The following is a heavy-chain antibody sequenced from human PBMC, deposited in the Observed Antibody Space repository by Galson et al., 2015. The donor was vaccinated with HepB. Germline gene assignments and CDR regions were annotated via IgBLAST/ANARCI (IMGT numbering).Heavy chain of an antibody. V-gene: IGHV4-59*01. J-gene: IGHJ2*01. CDR2: IYYSGST. CDR1: GGSISSYY. D-gene: IGHD6-19*01. Sequence: SETLSLTCTVSGGSISSYYWSWIRQPPGKGLEWIGYIYYSGSTNYNPSLKSRVTISVDTSKNQFSLKLSSVTAADTAVDYCARGGGIAVAGLGDYWYFDLWGRGTLVTVSS. CDR3: ARGGGIAVAGLGDYWYFDL.